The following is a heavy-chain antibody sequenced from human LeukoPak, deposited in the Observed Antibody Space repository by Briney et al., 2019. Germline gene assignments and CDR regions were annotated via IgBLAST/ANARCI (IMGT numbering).Heavy chain of an antibody. CDR3: ASLRLSTGYSSGFLDFDAFDI. V-gene: IGHV5-51*01. CDR2: IYHGDSDT. Sequence: GESRKISCKGSGYSFTSYWIGWVRQMPGKGLEWMGIIYHGDSDTRYSPSFQGQVTISADKSISTAYLQWSSLKASDTAMYYCASLRLSTGYSSGFLDFDAFDIWGQGTMVTVSS. J-gene: IGHJ3*02. D-gene: IGHD6-19*01. CDR1: GYSFTSYW.